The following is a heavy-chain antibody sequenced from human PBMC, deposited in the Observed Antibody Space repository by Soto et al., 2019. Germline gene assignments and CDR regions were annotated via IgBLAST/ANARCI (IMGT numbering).Heavy chain of an antibody. V-gene: IGHV1-18*01. D-gene: IGHD6-25*01. CDR1: GYTFTSYG. J-gene: IGHJ6*02. CDR2: ISAYNGNT. Sequence: QVQLVQSGAEVKKPGASVKVSCKASGYTFTSYGISWVRQAPGQGLEGMGWISAYNGNTNYAQKLQGRVTMTTDTPPSQAYRELRSLRYDGTAGYYCARGRGYAPCYYGMDLWGQGTPVTVSS. CDR3: ARGRGYAPCYYGMDL.